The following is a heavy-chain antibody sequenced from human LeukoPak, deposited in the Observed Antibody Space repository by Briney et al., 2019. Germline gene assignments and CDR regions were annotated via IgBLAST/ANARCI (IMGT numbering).Heavy chain of an antibody. V-gene: IGHV3-30*03. CDR2: ISYDGSNK. J-gene: IGHJ4*02. CDR3: ATVTIFGVDPFDY. Sequence: PGGSLRLSCAASGFTFSSYGMHWVRQAPGKGLEWVAVISYDGSNKYYADSVKGRFTISRDNSKNTLYLQMNSLRAEDTAVYYCATVTIFGVDPFDYWGQGTLVTVSS. D-gene: IGHD3-3*01. CDR1: GFTFSSYG.